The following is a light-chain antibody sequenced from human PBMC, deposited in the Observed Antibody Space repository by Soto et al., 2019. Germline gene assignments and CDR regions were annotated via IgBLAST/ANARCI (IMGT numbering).Light chain of an antibody. CDR1: SSNIGNNY. V-gene: IGLV1-51*01. CDR2: DNN. Sequence: QSVLTQPPSVSAAPGLKVTISCSGSSSNIGNNYVSWYQQLPGTAPKLLIYDNNKRPSVIPDRFSGSKSGTSASLGITGLQTGDEADYYCETWESSLSAVVFGGGTKLTVL. J-gene: IGLJ3*02. CDR3: ETWESSLSAVV.